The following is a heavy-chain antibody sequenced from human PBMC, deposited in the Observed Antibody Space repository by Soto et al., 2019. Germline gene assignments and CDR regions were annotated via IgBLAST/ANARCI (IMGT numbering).Heavy chain of an antibody. D-gene: IGHD3-16*01. V-gene: IGHV3-21*01. Sequence: GGSLRLSCAASGFTFSSYSMNWVRQAPGKGLEWVSSISSSSSYIYYADSVKGRFTISRDNAKNSLYLQMNSLRAEDTAVYYCAAYRRPWAGIDAFDIWGQGTMVTVSS. CDR3: AAYRRPWAGIDAFDI. J-gene: IGHJ3*02. CDR2: ISSSSSYI. CDR1: GFTFSSYS.